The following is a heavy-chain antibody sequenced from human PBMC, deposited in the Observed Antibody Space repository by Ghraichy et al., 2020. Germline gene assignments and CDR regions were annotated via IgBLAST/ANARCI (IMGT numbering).Heavy chain of an antibody. CDR3: ASSMAGWFDP. V-gene: IGHV3-74*01. CDR1: GFTFSRSR. J-gene: IGHJ5*02. D-gene: IGHD3-3*02. Sequence: GGSLRLSCAASGFTFSRSRMHWVRQAPGKGLVWVSRIDTDGSNTRYADSVKGRFTISRDNAKNTLYLQMNSLGADDTAVYYCASSMAGWFDPWGQGTLVTVSS. CDR2: IDTDGSNT.